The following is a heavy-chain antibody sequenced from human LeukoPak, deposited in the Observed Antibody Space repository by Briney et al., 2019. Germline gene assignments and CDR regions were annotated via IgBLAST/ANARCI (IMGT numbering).Heavy chain of an antibody. CDR2: VVGAGTTT. CDR1: VFTFVNYA. V-gene: IGHV3-23*01. CDR3: AKARLSTGWAYNDY. J-gene: IGHJ4*02. D-gene: IGHD6-19*01. Sequence: GGSLRLSCAASVFTFVNYAMSWVRQAPGKGLEWVSAVVGAGTTTFYADSVKGRFTISRDNYKNTVYLQINSLRAGDTAVYYCAKARLSTGWAYNDYWGQGTLVTVSS.